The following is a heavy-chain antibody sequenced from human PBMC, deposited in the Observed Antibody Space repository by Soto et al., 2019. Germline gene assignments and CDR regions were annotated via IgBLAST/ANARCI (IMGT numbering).Heavy chain of an antibody. CDR1: GGSISSYY. CDR3: ARRWGRTFDY. D-gene: IGHD7-27*01. CDR2: IYYSGST. V-gene: IGHV4-59*08. Sequence: SETLSLTCTVSGGSISSYYWSWIRQPPGKGLEWIGYIYYSGSTNYNPSLKSRVTISVDTSKNQFSLKLSSVTAADTAVYYCARRWGRTFDYCGQGSLVTVSA. J-gene: IGHJ4*02.